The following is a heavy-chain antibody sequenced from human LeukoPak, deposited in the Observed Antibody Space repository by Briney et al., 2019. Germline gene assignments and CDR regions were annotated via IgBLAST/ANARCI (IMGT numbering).Heavy chain of an antibody. V-gene: IGHV3-21*01. CDR2: ISSSSSYI. D-gene: IGHD2-2*02. CDR1: GFTFRRYS. Sequence: GGSLRLSCAVSGFTFRRYSMNCVRESPGKGREWVSSISSSSSYIYYADSVKGRFTISRDNAKNSLYLQMNSLRAEDTAVYYCARDPNPGDIVVVPAAIRYWGQGTLVTVSS. J-gene: IGHJ4*02. CDR3: ARDPNPGDIVVVPAAIRY.